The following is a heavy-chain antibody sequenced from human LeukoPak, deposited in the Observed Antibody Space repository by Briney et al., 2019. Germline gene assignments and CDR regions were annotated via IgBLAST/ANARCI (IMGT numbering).Heavy chain of an antibody. J-gene: IGHJ3*02. CDR2: ISYDGSNK. D-gene: IGHD6-19*01. CDR1: GFTFSSYG. CDR3: ASEQWLAVEQNFDI. Sequence: GGSLRLSCAASGFTFSSYGMHWVRQAPGKGLEWVAVISYDGSNKYYADSVKGRFTISRDNSKNTLYLQMNSLRAEDTAVYYCASEQWLAVEQNFDIWGQGTMVTVSS. V-gene: IGHV3-30*03.